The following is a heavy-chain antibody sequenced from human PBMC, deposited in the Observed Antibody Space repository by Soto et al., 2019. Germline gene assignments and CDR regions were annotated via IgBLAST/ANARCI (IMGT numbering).Heavy chain of an antibody. J-gene: IGHJ6*02. D-gene: IGHD6-6*01. CDR1: GVTFSSYA. V-gene: IGHV1-69*13. CDR3: ARTSSSSNYYYYGMDV. CDR2: IIPIFGTA. Sequence: SVKVSCKASGVTFSSYAISWVRQAPGQGLEWMGGIIPIFGTANYAQKFQGRVTITADESTSTAYMELSSLRSEDTAVYYCARTSSSSNYYYYGMDVWGQGTTVTVSS.